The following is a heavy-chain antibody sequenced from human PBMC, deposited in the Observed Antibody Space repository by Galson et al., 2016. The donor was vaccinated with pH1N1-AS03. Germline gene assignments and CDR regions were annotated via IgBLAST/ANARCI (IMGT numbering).Heavy chain of an antibody. Sequence: SLRLSCAASGFTFRSYWMTWVRQAPGKGLEWVANIKQDGSENYSLASVKGRFTISRDNVENSVHLQLNSLKVEDTAMYYCARLKGVSNSDGFDIWGLGTKVIVSS. J-gene: IGHJ3*02. CDR3: ARLKGVSNSDGFDI. V-gene: IGHV3-7*01. CDR1: GFTFRSYW. D-gene: IGHD4-11*01. CDR2: IKQDGSEN.